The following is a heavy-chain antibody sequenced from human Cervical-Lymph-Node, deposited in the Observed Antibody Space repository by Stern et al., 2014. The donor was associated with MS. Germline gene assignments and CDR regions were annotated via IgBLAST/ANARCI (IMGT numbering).Heavy chain of an antibody. CDR3: ARGGRAGGLVRFGFAP. D-gene: IGHD6-6*01. V-gene: IGHV1-3*01. CDR1: GYTFTSYA. CDR2: INAGNGNT. Sequence: QVQLLESGAEVKKPGASVKVSCKASGYTFTSYAMHWVRQAPGQRLEWMGWINAGNGNTKYSQKFQGRVTITRDTSASTAYMELSSLRSEDAAVYYGARGGRAGGLVRFGFAPWGQGTLVTVSS. J-gene: IGHJ5*02.